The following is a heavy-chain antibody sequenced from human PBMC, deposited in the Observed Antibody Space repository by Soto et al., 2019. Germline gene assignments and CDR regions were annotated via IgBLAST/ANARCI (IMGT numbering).Heavy chain of an antibody. J-gene: IGHJ6*02. V-gene: IGHV3-7*03. CDR3: ARGHYGMDV. Sequence: GGSLRLSCAASGFTFSDHWVTWVRQAPGKGLEWVANVKPDGSDKYYGDSVKGRFTISRDNAKDSAYLQMNTLRAEDTAVYYCARGHYGMDVWGQGTTVAVYS. CDR2: VKPDGSDK. CDR1: GFTFSDHW.